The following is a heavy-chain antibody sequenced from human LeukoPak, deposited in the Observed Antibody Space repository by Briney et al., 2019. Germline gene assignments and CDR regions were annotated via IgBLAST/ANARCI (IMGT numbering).Heavy chain of an antibody. CDR3: ARGYDSSGPTAFDY. V-gene: IGHV4-38-2*02. Sequence: SETLSLTCTVSGYSISSGYYWGWIRQPPGKGLEWIGSIYHSGSTYYNPSLKSRVTISVDTSKNQFSLKLSSVTAADTAVYYCARGYDSSGPTAFDYWGQGTLVTVSS. J-gene: IGHJ4*02. D-gene: IGHD3-22*01. CDR2: IYHSGST. CDR1: GYSISSGYY.